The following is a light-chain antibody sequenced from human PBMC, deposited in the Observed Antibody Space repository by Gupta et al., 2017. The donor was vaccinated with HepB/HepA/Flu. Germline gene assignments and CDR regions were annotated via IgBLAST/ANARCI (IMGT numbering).Light chain of an antibody. CDR1: QRIDNN. CDR3: QQRNDWPLT. CDR2: DAS. V-gene: IGKV3-11*01. J-gene: IGKJ5*01. Sequence: EIVLTQSPATLSLSPGERAALSCRASQRIDNNLGWYQQKPGQAPRLLISDASNRANGIPARFSGSGSGTDFTLTISSLEPEDFAVYYCQQRNDWPLTFGQGTRLEV.